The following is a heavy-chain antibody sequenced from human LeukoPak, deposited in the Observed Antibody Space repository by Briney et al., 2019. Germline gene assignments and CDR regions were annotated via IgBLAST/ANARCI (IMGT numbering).Heavy chain of an antibody. Sequence: ASVKVSCKASGYTFTSYYMHWVRQAPGQGLGWMEIINPSGGSTSYAQKFQGRVTMTRDTSTSTVYMELSSLRSEDTAVYYCARVERFLEWSYDYWGQGTLVTVSS. CDR2: INPSGGST. CDR1: GYTFTSYY. J-gene: IGHJ4*02. D-gene: IGHD3-3*01. V-gene: IGHV1-46*01. CDR3: ARVERFLEWSYDY.